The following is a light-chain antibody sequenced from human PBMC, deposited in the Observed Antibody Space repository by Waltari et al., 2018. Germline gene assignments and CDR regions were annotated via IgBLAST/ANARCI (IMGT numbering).Light chain of an antibody. J-gene: IGLJ2*01. Sequence: QSALTQPASVSGSPGQSITISCTGTSRDVGNYHRVSWYQKNPGKAPQLIIYEINMRPSGISKPFSGSKSGNTASLTISGLQAEDGADYYCCSYVTGGTLVFGGGTRLTVL. CDR2: EIN. CDR3: CSYVTGGTLV. CDR1: SRDVGNYHR. V-gene: IGLV2-23*02.